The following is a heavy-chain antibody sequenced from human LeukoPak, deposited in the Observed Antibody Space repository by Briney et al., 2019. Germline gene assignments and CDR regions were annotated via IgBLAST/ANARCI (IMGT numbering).Heavy chain of an antibody. J-gene: IGHJ4*02. V-gene: IGHV1-69*05. D-gene: IGHD5-12*01. Sequence: SVKVSCKASGGTFSSYTISWVRQAPGQGLEWMGGIIPIFGTANYAQKFQGRVTITTDESTSTAYMELSSLRSEDTAVYYCAREGVATMDLDYWGQGTLVTVSS. CDR2: IIPIFGTA. CDR3: AREGVATMDLDY. CDR1: GGTFSSYT.